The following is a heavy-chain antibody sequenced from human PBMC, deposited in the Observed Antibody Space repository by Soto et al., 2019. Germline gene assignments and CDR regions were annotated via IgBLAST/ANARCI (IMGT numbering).Heavy chain of an antibody. CDR2: IWYDGSNK. D-gene: IGHD2-21*02. CDR1: GFTFSRYG. V-gene: IGHV3-33*01. CDR3: ARDFVALLRYMDV. J-gene: IGHJ6*03. Sequence: QVQLVESGGGVVQPGRSLRLSCAASGFTFSRYGMHWVRQAPGKGLEWVAVIWYDGSNKYYADSVKGRFTISRDNSKNTLYLQMNSLRGEDTAVYYCARDFVALLRYMDVWGKGTTVTVSS.